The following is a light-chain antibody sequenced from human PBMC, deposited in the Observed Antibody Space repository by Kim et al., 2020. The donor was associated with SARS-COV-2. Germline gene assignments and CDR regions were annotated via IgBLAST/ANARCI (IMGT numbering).Light chain of an antibody. CDR2: RDN. V-gene: IGLV3-9*01. CDR1: NIGSEY. CDR3: QVWDDSAIL. J-gene: IGLJ2*01. Sequence: SYELTQPLSVSVALGQTARITCGGNNIGSEYVHWYQQKPGQAPVLVIYRDNNRPSGIPERFSGSKSGNTATLTISRAQVGDEADYYCQVWDDSAILFGGG.